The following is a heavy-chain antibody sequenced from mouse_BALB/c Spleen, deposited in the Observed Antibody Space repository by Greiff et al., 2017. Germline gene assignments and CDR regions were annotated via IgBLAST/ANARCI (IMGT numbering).Heavy chain of an antibody. J-gene: IGHJ2*01. CDR2: ISSGSSTI. CDR3: AKGDYGSSYFDY. V-gene: IGHV5-17*02. CDR1: GFTFSSFG. D-gene: IGHD1-1*01. Sequence: EVQLVESGGGLVQPGGSRKLSCAASGFTFSSFGMHWVRQAPEKGLEWVAYISSGSSTIYYADTVKGRFTISRDNPKNTLFLQMTSLRSEDTAMYYCAKGDYGSSYFDYWGQGTTLTVSS.